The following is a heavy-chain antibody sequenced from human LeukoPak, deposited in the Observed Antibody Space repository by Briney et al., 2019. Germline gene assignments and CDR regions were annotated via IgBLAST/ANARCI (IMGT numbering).Heavy chain of an antibody. CDR3: VKDGEYSSSWYDY. D-gene: IGHD6-13*01. J-gene: IGHJ4*02. CDR2: ISSNGGST. Sequence: PGGSLRLSCLASGFTFSSYAMHWVRQAPGKGLEYVSAISSNGGSTYYADSVKGRFTISRDNSKNTLYLQMSSLRAEDTAVYYCVKDGEYSSSWYDYWGRGTLVTVSS. V-gene: IGHV3-64D*06. CDR1: GFTFSSYA.